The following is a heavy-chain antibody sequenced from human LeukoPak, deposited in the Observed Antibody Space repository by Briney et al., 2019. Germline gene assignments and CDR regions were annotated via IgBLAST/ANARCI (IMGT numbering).Heavy chain of an antibody. Sequence: SEXXXXXXTVXGXXIXGYFWSWMRQPAGKGLEWIGRILTNGNTDYNPSLNSRVTMSMDTSRNQFSLKLRSVSAADTAVYYCARSARVEPGTGYYFDSWGRGTLVTVSS. J-gene: IGHJ4*02. D-gene: IGHD2-15*01. CDR1: GXXIXGYF. CDR3: ARSARVEPGTGYYFDS. V-gene: IGHV4-4*07. CDR2: ILTNGNT.